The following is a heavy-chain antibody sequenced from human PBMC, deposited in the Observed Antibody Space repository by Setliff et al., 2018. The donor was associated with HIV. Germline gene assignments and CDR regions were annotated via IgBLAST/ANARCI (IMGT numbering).Heavy chain of an antibody. CDR2: IIPMFGTA. CDR1: GGTFGSYA. J-gene: IGHJ4*02. V-gene: IGHV1-69*05. CDR3: ARSGYGDYDVEAPWDY. D-gene: IGHD4-17*01. Sequence: VASVKVSCKASGGTFGSYAVSWVRQAPGQGLEWMGGIIPMFGTAKYAQKFQARVTLTTDESTSTAYMEVSGLKSDDTAVYYCARSGYGDYDVEAPWDYWGQGTLVTVSS.